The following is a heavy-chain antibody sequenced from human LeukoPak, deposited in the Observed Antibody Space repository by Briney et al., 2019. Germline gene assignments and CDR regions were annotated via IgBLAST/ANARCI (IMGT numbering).Heavy chain of an antibody. J-gene: IGHJ5*02. CDR3: ARDALTYYGDTDTINWFDP. CDR2: ISSSSSYI. Sequence: GGSLRLSCAASGFTVSSNYMSWVRQAPGKGVEWVSSISSSSSYIYYADSVKGRFTISRDNAKNSLYLQMSSLRAEDTAVYYCARDALTYYGDTDTINWFDPWGQGTLVTVSS. D-gene: IGHD4-17*01. V-gene: IGHV3-21*01. CDR1: GFTVSSNY.